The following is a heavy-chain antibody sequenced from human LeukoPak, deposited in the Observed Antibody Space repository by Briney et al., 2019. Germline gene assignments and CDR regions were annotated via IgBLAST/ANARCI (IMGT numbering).Heavy chain of an antibody. CDR1: GGSISSSSYY. J-gene: IGHJ4*02. CDR3: ASETGLYCSGGSCYPSNYFDY. CDR2: IYYSGST. Sequence: PSETLSLTCTVSGGSISSSSYYWGWSRQPPGKGLEWIGSIYYSGSTYYNPSLKSRVTISVDTSKNQFSLKLSSVTAADTAVYYCASETGLYCSGGSCYPSNYFDYWGQGTLVTVSS. V-gene: IGHV4-39*07. D-gene: IGHD2-15*01.